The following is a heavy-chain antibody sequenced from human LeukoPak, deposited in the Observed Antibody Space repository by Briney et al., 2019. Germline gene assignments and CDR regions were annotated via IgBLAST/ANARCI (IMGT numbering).Heavy chain of an antibody. D-gene: IGHD7-27*01. CDR1: GFTFSNHG. V-gene: IGHV3-33*01. CDR2: IWYDGNNK. CDR3: ARDLAAGEHFYFDL. Sequence: GRSLRLSCAASGFTFSNHGMHWVRQAPGKGLEWVALIWYDGNNKYYVDSVKGRFTVSRDNSKNTLYLQMNSLRAEDTAVYYCARDLAAGEHFYFDLWGRGALVTVSS. J-gene: IGHJ2*01.